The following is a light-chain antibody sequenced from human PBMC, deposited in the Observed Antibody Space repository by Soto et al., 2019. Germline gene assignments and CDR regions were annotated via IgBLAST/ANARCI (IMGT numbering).Light chain of an antibody. J-gene: IGKJ2*01. CDR2: WAS. CDR1: RSIFYSSNTKNY. V-gene: IGKV4-1*01. CDR3: QQYYSIPYT. Sequence: DIVMTQSPDSLAVSLGERATINCKSSRSIFYSSNTKNYLAWYQQKPGQPPKLLIYWASTRESGVPDRFSGSGSGTDFTLTISSLQAEDVAVYYCQQYYSIPYTFGQGTKLEIK.